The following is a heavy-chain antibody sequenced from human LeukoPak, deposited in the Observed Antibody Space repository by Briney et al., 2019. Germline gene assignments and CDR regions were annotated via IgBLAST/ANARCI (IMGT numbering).Heavy chain of an antibody. CDR1: GYTFTNYY. CDR2: INPSSGGT. Sequence: ASVKVSCKASGYTFTNYYMHWVRQAPGQGLEWMGWINPSSGGTNFAQKFQGRVTMTRDTSISAAYMELRSLRSDDTAVYYCARHVSSSNEDYWGQGTLVTVPS. J-gene: IGHJ4*02. D-gene: IGHD2-8*01. V-gene: IGHV1-2*02. CDR3: ARHVSSSNEDY.